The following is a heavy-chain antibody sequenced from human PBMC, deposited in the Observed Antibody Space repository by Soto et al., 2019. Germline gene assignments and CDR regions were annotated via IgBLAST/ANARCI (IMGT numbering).Heavy chain of an antibody. CDR2: MNANNGNT. CDR3: ARDRQQWLDRGWYYDL. Sequence: QVQLVQSGAEVKKPGASVKVSCKASGYTFTSYDINWVRQATGQGLEWMGWMNANNGNTGYAQKFQGRVTMTRNTSISTAYMELSSLRSEDTAVYYCARDRQQWLDRGWYYDLWGQGTLVTVSS. CDR1: GYTFTSYD. D-gene: IGHD6-19*01. J-gene: IGHJ2*01. V-gene: IGHV1-8*01.